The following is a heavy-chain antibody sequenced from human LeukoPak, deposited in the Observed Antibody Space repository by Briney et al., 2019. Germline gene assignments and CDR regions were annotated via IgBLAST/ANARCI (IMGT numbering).Heavy chain of an antibody. Sequence: GGSLRLSCVASGFTFSSHIISWIRQAPGKGLEWVANMRQDGSGKFYADSVKGRFTISRDNAKNSQYLQMNSLRVDDTAVYYCAREGEAFDYWGQGTLVTVSS. CDR2: MRQDGSGK. CDR1: GFTFSSHI. J-gene: IGHJ4*02. D-gene: IGHD3-16*01. CDR3: AREGEAFDY. V-gene: IGHV3-7*01.